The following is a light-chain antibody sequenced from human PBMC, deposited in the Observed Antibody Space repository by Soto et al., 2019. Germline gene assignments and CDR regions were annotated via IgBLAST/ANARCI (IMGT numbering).Light chain of an antibody. J-gene: IGKJ5*01. CDR2: GAS. V-gene: IGKV3-15*01. CDR1: QSVSSN. Sequence: EIVMTQSPATLSVSPGERATLSCRASQSVSSNLAWYQQKPGQAPRRLIYGASTRATGIPARYSGSGSGTEFTLTLSSRQSEDFAVYYCQQYNNWPPPITFGQGTRLEIK. CDR3: QQYNNWPPPIT.